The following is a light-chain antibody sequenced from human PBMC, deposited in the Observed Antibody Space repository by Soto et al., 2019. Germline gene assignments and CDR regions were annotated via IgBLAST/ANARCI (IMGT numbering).Light chain of an antibody. CDR2: DAS. CDR3: QQYVFYRGT. CDR1: QSISDW. Sequence: DIQMTQSPSTLSASVGDRVTITCRASQSISDWLAWFQQKPGKAPKVLIYDASSLESGVPSRFSGSGSGTEFTLTITSLQPDDFATYYCQQYVFYRGTFGQGTKVDIK. J-gene: IGKJ1*01. V-gene: IGKV1-5*01.